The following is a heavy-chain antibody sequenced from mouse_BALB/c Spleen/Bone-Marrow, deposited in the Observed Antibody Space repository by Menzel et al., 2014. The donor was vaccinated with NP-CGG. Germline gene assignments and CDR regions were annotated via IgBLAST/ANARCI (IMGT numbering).Heavy chain of an antibody. CDR1: GYTFTSYW. CDR3: ARGNPLYAMDY. D-gene: IGHD2-1*01. J-gene: IGHJ4*01. CDR2: INPSTGYT. Sequence: VQVVESGAELAKPGASVKMSCEASGYTFTSYWMHWVKQRPGQGLEWIGYINPSTGYTDYNQKFNDKATLTADKSSSTAYMQLSSLTSKDSAVYYCARGNPLYAMDYWGQETSVTVSS. V-gene: IGHV1-7*01.